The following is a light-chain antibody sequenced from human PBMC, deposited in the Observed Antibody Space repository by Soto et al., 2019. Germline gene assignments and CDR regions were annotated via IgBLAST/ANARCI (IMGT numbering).Light chain of an antibody. J-gene: IGLJ1*01. V-gene: IGLV1-40*01. CDR3: QSYDSSLSGGSV. CDR2: GNN. CDR1: SSNIGAGFD. Sequence: QSVLTQSPSESGAPGQRVSISCTGTSSNIGAGFDVHWYQQLPGTAPKLLIYGNNNRPSGVPDRFSGSKSATSASLAITGLQAEDEADYYCQSYDSSLSGGSVFGTGTKLTVL.